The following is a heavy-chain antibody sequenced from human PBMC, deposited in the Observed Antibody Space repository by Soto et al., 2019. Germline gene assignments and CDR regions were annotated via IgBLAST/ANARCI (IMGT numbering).Heavy chain of an antibody. CDR2: ISYDGSNK. D-gene: IGHD6-19*01. Sequence: QVQLVESGGGVVQPGRSLRLSCAASGFTFSSYAMHWVRQAPGKGLEWVAVISYDGSNKYYADSVKGRFTISRDNSKNTLYLQMNILRAEDTAVYYCAREPVAGTNWFDPWGQGTLVTVSS. CDR1: GFTFSSYA. CDR3: AREPVAGTNWFDP. V-gene: IGHV3-30-3*01. J-gene: IGHJ5*02.